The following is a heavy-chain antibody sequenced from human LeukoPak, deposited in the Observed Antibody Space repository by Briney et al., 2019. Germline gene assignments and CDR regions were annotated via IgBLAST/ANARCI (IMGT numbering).Heavy chain of an antibody. J-gene: IGHJ4*02. CDR3: ARFRIAAAGFFDY. CDR1: GYTFTGYY. Sequence: ASVKVSCKASGYTFTGYYMHWVRQAPGQGLEWMGWINPNSGGTNYAQKFQGRVTMTRDTSISTAYMELSRLRSDDTAVYYCARFRIAAAGFFDYWGQGTLVTVSS. V-gene: IGHV1-2*02. CDR2: INPNSGGT. D-gene: IGHD6-13*01.